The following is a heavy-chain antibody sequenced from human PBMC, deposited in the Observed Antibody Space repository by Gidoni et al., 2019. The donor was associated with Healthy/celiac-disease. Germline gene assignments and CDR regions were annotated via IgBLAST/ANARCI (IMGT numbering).Heavy chain of an antibody. CDR1: GFTFSGSA. V-gene: IGHV3-73*01. D-gene: IGHD6-13*01. CDR3: TRHEVSAAEGGNY. CDR2: IRSKANSYAT. Sequence: EVQLVESGGGLVQPGGSLKLSCAASGFTFSGSAMHWVRQASGKGLEWGGRIRSKANSYATAYAASVKGRFTISRDDSKNTAYLQMNSLKTEDTAVYYCTRHEVSAAEGGNYWGQGTLVTVSS. J-gene: IGHJ4*02.